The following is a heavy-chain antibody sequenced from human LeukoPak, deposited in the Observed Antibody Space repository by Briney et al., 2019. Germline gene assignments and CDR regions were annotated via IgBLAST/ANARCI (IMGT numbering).Heavy chain of an antibody. J-gene: IGHJ5*02. V-gene: IGHV3-53*01. CDR3: ARGTSWHQWFDP. D-gene: IGHD3-10*01. CDR2: IYSGGST. CDR1: GFTVSSNY. Sequence: GGSLRLSCAASGFTVSSNYMSWVRQAPGKGLEWVSVIYSGGSTFYADSVKGRFTISRDNSKNTLYLQMSSLRAEDTAVYYCARGTSWHQWFDPWGQGTLVSVSS.